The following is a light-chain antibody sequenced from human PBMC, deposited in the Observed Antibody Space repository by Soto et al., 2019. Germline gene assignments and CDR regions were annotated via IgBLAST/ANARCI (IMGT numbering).Light chain of an antibody. V-gene: IGLV2-14*01. CDR3: SSVTTIGTVI. Sequence: QSALTQPASVSGSPGQSITISCTGTDNDIGSYLYVSWLQQHPGKAPKVVIFEVNNRPAGISDRFSGSKSGNTASLTISGLQPEDEANYFCSSVTTIGTVIFGGGTQLPVL. CDR2: EVN. CDR1: DNDIGSYLY. J-gene: IGLJ2*01.